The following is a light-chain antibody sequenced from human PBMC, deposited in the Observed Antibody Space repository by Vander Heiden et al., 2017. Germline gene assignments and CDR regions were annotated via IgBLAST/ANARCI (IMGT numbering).Light chain of an antibody. CDR2: AGS. V-gene: IGKV1-39*01. CDR1: QYISRY. Sequence: DIQMTQSPSSLSASVGDRVTITCRASQYISRYLNWYQQKPGKAPKLLIYAGSNLQSGVPSRFSGSESGTEFTLTISSLHPEDFATYYCQQSDSTPLTFGGGTKVEIK. CDR3: QQSDSTPLT. J-gene: IGKJ4*01.